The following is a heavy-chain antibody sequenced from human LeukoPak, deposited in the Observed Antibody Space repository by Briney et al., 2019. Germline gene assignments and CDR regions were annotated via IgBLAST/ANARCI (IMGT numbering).Heavy chain of an antibody. D-gene: IGHD3-22*01. V-gene: IGHV4-30-2*02. Sequence: SQTLSLTCAVSGGSISSGGYSWSWIRQPPGKGLEWIGYIYHSGSTYYNPSLKSRVTISVDRSKNQFSLKLSSVTAADTAVYYCAGGSHYYDSSGYYYEGFDYWGQGTLVTVSS. CDR2: IYHSGST. CDR3: AGGSHYYDSSGYYYEGFDY. CDR1: GGSISSGGYS. J-gene: IGHJ4*02.